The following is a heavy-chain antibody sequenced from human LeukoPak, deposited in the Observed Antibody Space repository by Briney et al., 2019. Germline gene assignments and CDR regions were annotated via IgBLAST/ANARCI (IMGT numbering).Heavy chain of an antibody. D-gene: IGHD6-13*01. J-gene: IGHJ5*02. CDR1: GYTFTSYG. CDR2: INPNSGGT. CDR3: ARVRVKQQPNSWFDP. V-gene: IGHV1-2*02. Sequence: ASVKVSCKASGYTFTSYGISWVRQAPGQGLEWMGWINPNSGGTNYAQKFQGRVTMTRDTSISTAYMELSRLRSDDTAVYYCARVRVKQQPNSWFDPWGQGTLVTVSS.